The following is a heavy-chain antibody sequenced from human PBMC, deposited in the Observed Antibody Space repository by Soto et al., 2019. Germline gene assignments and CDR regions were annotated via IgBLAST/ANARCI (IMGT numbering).Heavy chain of an antibody. D-gene: IGHD6-13*01. CDR3: ALAIAAPPRVHFDY. Sequence: SGPTLGNPTQTLTLTCTLSGISLSTSGMRVSYIRQPPGKALEWLARIDWDDDKFYSTSLHTRLTISKDTSKNQVVLTMTNMDPVDTATYSCALAIAAPPRVHFDYWGQGTLVTVSS. V-gene: IGHV2-70*04. J-gene: IGHJ4*02. CDR2: IDWDDDK. CDR1: GISLSTSGMR.